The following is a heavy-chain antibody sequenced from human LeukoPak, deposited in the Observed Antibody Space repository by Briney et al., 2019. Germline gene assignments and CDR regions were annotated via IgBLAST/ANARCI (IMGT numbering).Heavy chain of an antibody. Sequence: ASVKVSCKASGYTFIGDYIHWVRQAPGQGLEWIGWMNPRSGGTNYAQEFQGRVTMTRDTSISTAYMEVSSLRPDDTAVYYCARAGDDYGSGSYIGDFDYWGQGTLVTVSS. CDR1: GYTFIGDY. CDR3: ARAGDDYGSGSYIGDFDY. V-gene: IGHV1-2*02. D-gene: IGHD3-10*01. J-gene: IGHJ4*02. CDR2: MNPRSGGT.